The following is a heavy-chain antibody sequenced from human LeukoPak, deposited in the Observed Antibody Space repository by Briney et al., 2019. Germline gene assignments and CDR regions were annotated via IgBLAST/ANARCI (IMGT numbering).Heavy chain of an antibody. Sequence: PSETLSLTCTVSGVSISSNYWSWVRQPRGEGLEWVAYLFESGNTKDNPSLQSRLTLSADTSKNQFSLRLSSVTAADTAVYYCATIKRGSIFGYFDFWGQGIKVTVSS. D-gene: IGHD5-18*01. J-gene: IGHJ4*02. CDR2: LFESGNT. V-gene: IGHV4-59*01. CDR1: GVSISSNY. CDR3: ATIKRGSIFGYFDF.